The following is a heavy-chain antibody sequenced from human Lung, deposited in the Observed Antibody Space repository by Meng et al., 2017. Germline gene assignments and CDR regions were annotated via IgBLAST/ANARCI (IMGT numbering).Heavy chain of an antibody. CDR2: INHSGST. V-gene: IGHV4-34*01. Sequence: QVQLQQWGAVRLKHSETLSLTCVVSGGSFSDYYWSWIRQPPGKGLEWIGVINHSGSTNYNPSLESRATISVDTSQNNLSLKLSSVTAADSAVYYCARGPTTMAHDFDYWGQGTLVTVSS. CDR1: GGSFSDYY. D-gene: IGHD4-11*01. J-gene: IGHJ4*02. CDR3: ARGPTTMAHDFDY.